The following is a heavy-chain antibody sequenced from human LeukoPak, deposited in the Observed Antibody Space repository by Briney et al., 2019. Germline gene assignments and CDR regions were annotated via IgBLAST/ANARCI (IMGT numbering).Heavy chain of an antibody. D-gene: IGHD6-19*01. CDR2: ISGSGGST. V-gene: IGHV3-23*01. CDR1: GFTFSSYA. CDR3: AKGRSYSSGWFDY. J-gene: IGHJ4*02. Sequence: GGSPRLSCAASGFTFSSYAMSWVRQAPGKGLEWVSAISGSGGSTYYADSVKGRFTISRDNSKNTLYLQMNSLRAEDTAVYYCAKGRSYSSGWFDYWGQGTLVTVSS.